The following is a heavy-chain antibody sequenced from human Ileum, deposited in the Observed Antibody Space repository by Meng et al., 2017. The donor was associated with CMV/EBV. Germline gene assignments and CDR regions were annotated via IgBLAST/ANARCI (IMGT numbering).Heavy chain of an antibody. CDR2: IHDSGST. V-gene: IGHV4-30-4*01. Sequence: EAGPGRVKPSHTRSLPGTVPGDSIVSGHYYWSWIRQTPGKGLEWIGHIHDSGSTYYNPSLQSRVTISVDTSKNQFSLKLSSVTAADTAVYYCARVWGIAVRPLDYWGQGTLVTVSS. J-gene: IGHJ4*02. D-gene: IGHD6-6*01. CDR1: GDSIVSGHYY. CDR3: ARVWGIAVRPLDY.